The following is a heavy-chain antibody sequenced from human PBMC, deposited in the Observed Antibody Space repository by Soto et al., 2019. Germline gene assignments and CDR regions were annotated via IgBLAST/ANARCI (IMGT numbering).Heavy chain of an antibody. V-gene: IGHV1-69*13. D-gene: IGHD6-13*01. Sequence: SVKVSCKASGGTFSSYAISWVRQAPGQGLEWMGGIIPIFGTANYAQKFQGRVTITADESTSTAYMELSSLRSEDTAVYYCAREQAAGPGYFDYWGQGTLVTVSS. J-gene: IGHJ4*02. CDR3: AREQAAGPGYFDY. CDR1: GGTFSSYA. CDR2: IIPIFGTA.